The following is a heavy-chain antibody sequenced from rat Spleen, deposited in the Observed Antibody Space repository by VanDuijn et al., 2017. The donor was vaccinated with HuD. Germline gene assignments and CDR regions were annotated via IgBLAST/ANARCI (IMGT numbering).Heavy chain of an antibody. CDR1: GFTFSDYG. V-gene: IGHV5-29*01. CDR2: ISYDGSST. D-gene: IGHD1-12*01. J-gene: IGHJ4*01. Sequence: EVQLVESGGGLVQPGRSLKLSCAASGFTFSDYGVAWVRQAPTKGLEWVATISYDGSSTYYRDSVKGRFTISRDNAQNTLYLQMNSLRSEDTATYYCTRYYEGYVMDVWGQGASVTVSS. CDR3: TRYYEGYVMDV.